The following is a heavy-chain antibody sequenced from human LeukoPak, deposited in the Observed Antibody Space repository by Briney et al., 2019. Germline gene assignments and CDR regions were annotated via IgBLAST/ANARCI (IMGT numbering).Heavy chain of an antibody. CDR2: ISSSGGTI. CDR3: ARAARSGSYYYYYGMDV. V-gene: IGHV3-11*04. Sequence: GGSLRLSCAASGFTFSDYYMSWIRQAPGKGLEWVSYISSSGGTIYYADSVKGRFTISRDNAKNSLYLQMNSLRAEDTAVYYCARAARSGSYYYYYGMDVWGQGTTVTVSS. D-gene: IGHD1-26*01. J-gene: IGHJ6*02. CDR1: GFTFSDYY.